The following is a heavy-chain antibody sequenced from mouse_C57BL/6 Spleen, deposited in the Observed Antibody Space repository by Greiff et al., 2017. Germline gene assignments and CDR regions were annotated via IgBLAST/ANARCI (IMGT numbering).Heavy chain of an antibody. CDR2: ISYDGSN. CDR3: ARDPYYYGSEAMDY. Sequence: ESGPGLVKPSQSLSLTCSVTGYSITSGYYWNWIRQFPGNKLEWMGYISYDGSNNYNPSLKNRISITRDTSKNQFFLKLNSVTTEDTATYYCARDPYYYGSEAMDYWGQGTSVTVSS. D-gene: IGHD1-1*01. V-gene: IGHV3-6*01. CDR1: GYSITSGYY. J-gene: IGHJ4*01.